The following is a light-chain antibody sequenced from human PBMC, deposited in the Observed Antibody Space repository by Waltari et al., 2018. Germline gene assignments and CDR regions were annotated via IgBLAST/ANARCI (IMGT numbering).Light chain of an antibody. Sequence: IILTQSPATLSVSPGGTATLSCRASQSLSSNLAWYQQKPGQTPRLLMYGASTRASGVPGRFSGSGSGTEFTLTISSLQSEDFAVYYCQQYNNWPPLTFGGGTKVEI. V-gene: IGKV3-15*01. CDR3: QQYNNWPPLT. J-gene: IGKJ4*01. CDR1: QSLSSN. CDR2: GAS.